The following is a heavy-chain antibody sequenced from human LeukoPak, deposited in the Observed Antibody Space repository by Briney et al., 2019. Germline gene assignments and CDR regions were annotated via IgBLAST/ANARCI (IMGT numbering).Heavy chain of an antibody. J-gene: IGHJ3*02. CDR2: ISSSSSSTI. Sequence: PGESLRLSCAASGFTFSSYSMNWVRQAPGKGLEWVSYISSSSSSTIYYADSVKGRFTISRDNAKNSLYLQMNSLRAEDTAVYYCARTGDFYDAFDIWGQGTMVTVSS. V-gene: IGHV3-48*01. CDR1: GFTFSSYS. CDR3: ARTGDFYDAFDI. D-gene: IGHD4-17*01.